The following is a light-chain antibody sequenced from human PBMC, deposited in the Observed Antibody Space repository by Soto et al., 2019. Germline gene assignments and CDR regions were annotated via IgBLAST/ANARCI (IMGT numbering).Light chain of an antibody. Sequence: QSVLTQPPSVSEAPRQRVAISCSGSRSNIGNNAVNWYQQLPGKAPKLLIYYDNLLPSGVSDRFSGSKSGTSASLAISGLQSEDEADYYCSAWDDSLNGVLFGGGTKLTVL. CDR3: SAWDDSLNGVL. V-gene: IGLV1-36*01. CDR2: YDN. CDR1: RSNIGNNA. J-gene: IGLJ2*01.